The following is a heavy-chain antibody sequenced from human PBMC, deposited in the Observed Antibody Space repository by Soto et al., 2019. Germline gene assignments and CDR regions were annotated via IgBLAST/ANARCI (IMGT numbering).Heavy chain of an antibody. V-gene: IGHV1-8*02. CDR1: GYTFISYD. CDR3: ARWGQNAAAGPKFHY. D-gene: IGHD2-15*01. Sequence: ASVKVSCKASGYTFISYDINWVRQAPGQGLEWIGWMNPNTANTGFAKKFQGRVTMTRDIPASTAYVELSGLRSEDTAVYYCARWGQNAAAGPKFHYWCPGPRVTVAS. J-gene: IGHJ4*02. CDR2: MNPNTANT.